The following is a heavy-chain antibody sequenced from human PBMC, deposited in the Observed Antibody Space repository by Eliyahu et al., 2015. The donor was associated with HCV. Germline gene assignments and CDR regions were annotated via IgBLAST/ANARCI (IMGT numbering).Heavy chain of an antibody. CDR2: ISGSGGST. D-gene: IGHD3-3*01. Sequence: EVQLLESGGGLVQPGGSLRLSCAASGFTFSXXAMSWVRXGPGKGXGWVSAISGSGGSTYYXDSVKGRFTISRDNSKNTLYLQMNSLRAEDTAVYYCAKVGPRFLEWLLHRTYYFDYWGQGTLVTVSS. J-gene: IGHJ4*02. CDR1: GFTFSXXA. CDR3: AKVGPRFLEWLLHRTYYFDY. V-gene: IGHV3-23*01.